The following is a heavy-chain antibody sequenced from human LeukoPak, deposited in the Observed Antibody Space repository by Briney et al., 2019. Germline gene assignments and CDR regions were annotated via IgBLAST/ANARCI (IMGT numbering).Heavy chain of an antibody. CDR2: IYYSGST. CDR1: GGSISSSRYY. D-gene: IGHD6-13*01. J-gene: IGHJ3*02. V-gene: IGHV4-39*01. CDR3: ASSYSSSWYPDAFDI. Sequence: SETLSLTCTVSGGSISSSRYYRGWIRQPPGKGLEWIGSIYYSGSTYYNPSLTSRVTISVDTSKNQFSLKLSSVTAADTAVYYCASSYSSSWYPDAFDIWGQGTMVTVSS.